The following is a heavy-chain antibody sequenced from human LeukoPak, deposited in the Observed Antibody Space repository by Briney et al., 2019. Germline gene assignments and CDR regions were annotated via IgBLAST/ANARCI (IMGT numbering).Heavy chain of an antibody. CDR2: IRYDGSNK. CDR1: GFTFSSYG. J-gene: IGHJ6*03. V-gene: IGHV3-30*02. CDR3: AKASEYQLLYRYYYYYMDV. D-gene: IGHD2-2*02. Sequence: GGSLRLSCAASGFTFSSYGMHWVRQAPGKGLEWVAFIRYDGSNKYYADSVKGRFTISRDNSKNTLYLQMNSLRAEDTAVYYCAKASEYQLLYRYYYYYMDVWGKGTTVTVSS.